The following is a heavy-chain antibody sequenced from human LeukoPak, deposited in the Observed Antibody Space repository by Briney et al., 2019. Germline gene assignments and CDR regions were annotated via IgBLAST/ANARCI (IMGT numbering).Heavy chain of an antibody. V-gene: IGHV1-2*02. D-gene: IGHD6-13*01. Sequence: ASVKVSCKASGYTFTGYCMHWVRQAPGQGLEWMGWINPNSGGTNYAQKFQGRVTMTRDTSTSTVYMELSSLRSEDTAVYYCARDLAIAAAAAYYYYGMDVWGQGTTVTVSS. CDR3: ARDLAIAAAAAYYYYGMDV. CDR2: INPNSGGT. J-gene: IGHJ6*02. CDR1: GYTFTGYC.